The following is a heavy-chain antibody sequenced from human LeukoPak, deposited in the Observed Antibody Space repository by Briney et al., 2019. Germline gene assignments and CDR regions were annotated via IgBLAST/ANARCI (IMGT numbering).Heavy chain of an antibody. CDR2: INPNSGGT. CDR3: ARDAYSGSYFPEDNWFDP. D-gene: IGHD1-26*01. Sequence: ASVKVSCKASGYTFTGYYMHWVRQAPGQGLEWMGWINPNSGGTNYAQKFQGRVSMTRDTSISTAYMELSRLRSDDTAVYYCARDAYSGSYFPEDNWFDPWGQGTLVTVSS. V-gene: IGHV1-2*02. CDR1: GYTFTGYY. J-gene: IGHJ5*02.